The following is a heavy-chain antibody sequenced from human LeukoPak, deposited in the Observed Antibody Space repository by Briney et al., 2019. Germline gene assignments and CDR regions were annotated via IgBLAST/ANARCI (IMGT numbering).Heavy chain of an antibody. CDR1: GFSFTGYW. Sequence: TGGSLRLSWAASGFSFTGYWMHWVRQAPGKGLGWISRINIDASVTTYADSVKGRFTISRDNAKKTAYLQMNSLRAEDTAVYYCARVPVDGYSTSFDYWGQGSLVTVSS. CDR2: INIDASVT. CDR3: ARVPVDGYSTSFDY. J-gene: IGHJ4*02. D-gene: IGHD2/OR15-2a*01. V-gene: IGHV3-74*01.